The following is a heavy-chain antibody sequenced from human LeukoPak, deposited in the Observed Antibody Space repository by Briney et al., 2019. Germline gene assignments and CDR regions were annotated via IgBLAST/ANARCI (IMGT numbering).Heavy chain of an antibody. CDR2: INHSGST. D-gene: IGHD1-26*01. Sequence: SETLSLTCAVYGGSFSGYYWNWIRQAPGKGLEWIGEINHSGSTRYNPSLKSRLTMSVDTSRNQFSLNLDSVTAADTAVYFCAREGEPSAYYYYMDVRGKGTTVTVSS. J-gene: IGHJ6*03. CDR3: AREGEPSAYYYYMDV. CDR1: GGSFSGYY. V-gene: IGHV4-34*01.